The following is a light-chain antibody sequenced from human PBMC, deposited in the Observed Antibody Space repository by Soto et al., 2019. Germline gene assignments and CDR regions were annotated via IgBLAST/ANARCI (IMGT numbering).Light chain of an antibody. V-gene: IGKV1-5*01. Sequence: DIQMTQSPSTLSASVGDRVNITCRASHRSSNWLAWYQQKQGKAPKLLIYDASTLQPGVPSRFRGSGAGTDCTLTIGRLQPDDFASYYCQQDKTFGQGTKV. CDR2: DAS. CDR3: QQDKT. J-gene: IGKJ1*01. CDR1: HRSSNW.